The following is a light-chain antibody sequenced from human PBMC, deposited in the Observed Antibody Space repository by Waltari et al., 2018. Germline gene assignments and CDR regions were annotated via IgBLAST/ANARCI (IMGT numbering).Light chain of an antibody. CDR2: WAS. J-gene: IGKJ2*01. Sequence: DIVMTESQDSLAVSLSERATINCKSSESLLWRFNNNNYLAWYQQKTVQPPKLLIPWASTRESGVPERFSGSGSGADFTLTVSSLQAEDVAGYYCQEDYSTAPTFGRGTKLEIK. CDR3: QEDYSTAPT. CDR1: ESLLWRFNNNNY. V-gene: IGKV4-1*01.